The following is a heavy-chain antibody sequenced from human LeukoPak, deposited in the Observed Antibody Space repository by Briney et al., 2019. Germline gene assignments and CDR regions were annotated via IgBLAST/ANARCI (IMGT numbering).Heavy chain of an antibody. CDR2: ISSSSSYI. D-gene: IGHD6-25*01. Sequence: GGSLRLSCAASGFTFSSYEMNWVRQAPGKGLEWVSYISSSSSYIYYADSVKGRFTISRDNAKNSLYLQMNSLRAEDTAVYYCARVSAGINDAFDIWGQGTMVTVSS. V-gene: IGHV3-21*05. J-gene: IGHJ3*02. CDR3: ARVSAGINDAFDI. CDR1: GFTFSSYE.